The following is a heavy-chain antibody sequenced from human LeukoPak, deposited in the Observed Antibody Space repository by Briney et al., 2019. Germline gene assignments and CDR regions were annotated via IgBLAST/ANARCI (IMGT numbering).Heavy chain of an antibody. D-gene: IGHD3-22*01. CDR1: GYSFSTYW. V-gene: IGHV5-51*01. Sequence: LGESLKISCKGSGYSFSTYWIGWIRQMPGRGLEWMGIIYPGDSDTRYIPSFEGQVTISADESSNTAYLQWSSLKASDTAIYYCARQAYGSHFDAFDIWGQGTMVTVSS. CDR2: IYPGDSDT. CDR3: ARQAYGSHFDAFDI. J-gene: IGHJ3*02.